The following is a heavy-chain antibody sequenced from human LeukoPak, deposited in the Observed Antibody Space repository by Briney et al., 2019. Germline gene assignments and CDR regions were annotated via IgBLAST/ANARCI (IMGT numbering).Heavy chain of an antibody. CDR2: IYYSGST. V-gene: IGHV4-39*07. CDR3: ARGPYYYDSSGYYYLTNFDY. CDR1: GGSISSSSYY. J-gene: IGHJ4*02. Sequence: SETLSLTCTVSGGSISSSSYYWGWIRQPPGKGLEWIGSIYYSGSTYYNPSLKSRVTISVDTSKNQFSLKLSSVTAADTAVYYCARGPYYYDSSGYYYLTNFDYWGQGTLVTVSS. D-gene: IGHD3-22*01.